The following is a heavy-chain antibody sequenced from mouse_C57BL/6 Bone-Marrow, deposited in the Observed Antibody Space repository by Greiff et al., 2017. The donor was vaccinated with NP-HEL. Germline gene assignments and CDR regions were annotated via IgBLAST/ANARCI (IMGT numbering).Heavy chain of an antibody. CDR2: IYPGNSDT. CDR3: TRSTHYLDFDY. V-gene: IGHV1-5*01. D-gene: IGHD1-2*01. CDR1: GYTFTSYW. Sequence: VQLQQSGTVLARPGASVKMSCKTSGYTFTSYWMHWVKQRPGQGLEWIGAIYPGNSDTSYNQKFKGKAKLTAVTSASTAYMELGSLTNEDSAVYYCTRSTHYLDFDYWGQGTTLTVSS. J-gene: IGHJ2*01.